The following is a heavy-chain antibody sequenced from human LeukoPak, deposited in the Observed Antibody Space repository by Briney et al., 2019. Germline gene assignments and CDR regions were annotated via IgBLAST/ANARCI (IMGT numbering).Heavy chain of an antibody. CDR1: GFTFSSYA. J-gene: IGHJ3*02. CDR3: AKDYTSGWFKAAFDI. V-gene: IGHV3-23*01. CDR2: ISASGGST. Sequence: GGSLRLSCAASGFTFSSYAMSWVRQAPGKGLEWVSAISASGGSTHYADSVKGRFTISRDNTKDTLYLQMNSLRTEDTAVYYCAKDYTSGWFKAAFDIWGQGTMVTVSS. D-gene: IGHD6-19*01.